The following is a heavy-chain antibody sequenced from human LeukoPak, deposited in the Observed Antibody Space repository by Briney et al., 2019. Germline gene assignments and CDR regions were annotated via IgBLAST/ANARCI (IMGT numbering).Heavy chain of an antibody. Sequence: NASETLSLTCTVSGGSISSGSYYWSWIRQPAGKGLEWIGRIYTSGSTNYNPSLKSRVTISVDTSKNQFSLKLSSVTAADTAVYYCARSDGYMVRAGFDYWGQGTLVTVSS. CDR3: ARSDGYMVRAGFDY. J-gene: IGHJ4*02. V-gene: IGHV4-61*02. D-gene: IGHD5-24*01. CDR1: GGSISSGSYY. CDR2: IYTSGST.